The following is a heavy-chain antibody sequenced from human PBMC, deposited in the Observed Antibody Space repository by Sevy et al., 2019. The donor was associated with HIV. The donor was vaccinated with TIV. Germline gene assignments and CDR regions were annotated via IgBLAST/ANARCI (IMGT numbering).Heavy chain of an antibody. J-gene: IGHJ4*02. CDR3: ARTVYIRDFYFDY. Sequence: ASVKVSCKASGYTFTDYYLHWVRQTPGQGREWMGGINPNSGGTNYAQKFQGRVTMTRDTSIRTAYMELSRLRSDDTAVYYCARTVYIRDFYFDYWGQGTLVTVSS. D-gene: IGHD1-20*01. V-gene: IGHV1-2*02. CDR2: INPNSGGT. CDR1: GYTFTDYY.